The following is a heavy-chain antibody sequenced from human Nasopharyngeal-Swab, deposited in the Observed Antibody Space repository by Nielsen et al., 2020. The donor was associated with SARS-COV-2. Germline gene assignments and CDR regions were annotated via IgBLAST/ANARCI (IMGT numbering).Heavy chain of an antibody. Sequence: SETLSLTSTVSGGSISSSSYYWGWIRQPPGKGLEWIGSIYYSGSTYYNPSLKSRVTISVDTSKNQFSLKLSSVTAADTAVYYCARLPSSSWFSHGMDVWGQGTTVTVSS. CDR1: GGSISSSSYY. CDR2: IYYSGST. V-gene: IGHV4-39*01. D-gene: IGHD6-13*01. J-gene: IGHJ6*02. CDR3: ARLPSSSWFSHGMDV.